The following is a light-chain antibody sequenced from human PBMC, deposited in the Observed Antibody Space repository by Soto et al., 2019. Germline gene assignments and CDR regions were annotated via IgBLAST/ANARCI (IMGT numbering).Light chain of an antibody. CDR3: SSYKTSSLYV. CDR1: SNDVGGYNY. Sequence: QSVLTQPASVSGSPGQSISISCTGTSNDVGGYNYVSWYQQHPGKAPKVIIYDVNYRPSGVSDRFSGSKSGNTASLTISGLQAEDEADYYCSSYKTSSLYVFGTGTRSPS. CDR2: DVN. V-gene: IGLV2-14*01. J-gene: IGLJ1*01.